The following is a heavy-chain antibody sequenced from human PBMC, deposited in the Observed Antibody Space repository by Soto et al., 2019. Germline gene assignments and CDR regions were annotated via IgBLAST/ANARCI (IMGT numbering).Heavy chain of an antibody. Sequence: QVQLVQSGAEVKKPGASVRVSCKASGYTFTSYDINWVRQATGQGLEWMGWMNPNSGNTGYAQKFQGRVTMTRNTSISTAYMGLSSLRSEDTAVYYCARGGLAAPRYYYYGMDVWGQGTTVTVSS. CDR2: MNPNSGNT. V-gene: IGHV1-8*01. D-gene: IGHD6-25*01. CDR3: ARGGLAAPRYYYYGMDV. J-gene: IGHJ6*02. CDR1: GYTFTSYD.